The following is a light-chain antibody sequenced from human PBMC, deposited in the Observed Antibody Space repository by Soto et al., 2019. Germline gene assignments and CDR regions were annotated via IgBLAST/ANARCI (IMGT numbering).Light chain of an antibody. V-gene: IGKV3-15*01. CDR1: QSVSSN. CDR2: GAS. J-gene: IGKJ1*01. Sequence: EIVMTQSAATLSVSTGERATPSCRASQSVSSNLAWYQQKPGQAPRLLIYGASTRATGIPARFSGSGSGTEFTLTISSLQSEDFAVYYCQQYNNWPTWTFGQGTKV. CDR3: QQYNNWPTWT.